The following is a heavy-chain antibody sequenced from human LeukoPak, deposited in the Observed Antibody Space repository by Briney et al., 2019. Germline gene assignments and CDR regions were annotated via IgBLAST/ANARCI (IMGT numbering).Heavy chain of an antibody. CDR2: IYYSGST. V-gene: IGHV4-39*07. D-gene: IGHD4-17*01. CDR1: GGSISSSSYY. J-gene: IGHJ3*02. CDR3: ARGTAFDIYGDYVGAFDI. Sequence: SETLSLTCTVSGGSISSSSYYWGWIRQPPGKGLEWIGSIYYSGSTYYNPSLKSRDTIPVDTSKNQFSLKLSSVTAADTAVYYCARGTAFDIYGDYVGAFDIWGQGTMVTVSS.